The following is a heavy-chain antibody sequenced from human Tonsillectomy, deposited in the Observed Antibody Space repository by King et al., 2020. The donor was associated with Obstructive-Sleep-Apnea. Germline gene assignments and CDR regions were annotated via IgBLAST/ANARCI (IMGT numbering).Heavy chain of an antibody. CDR3: ARGGYSSSWYNYDY. CDR1: GGSISSGDYY. V-gene: IGHV4-30-4*01. CDR2: IYYSGSN. D-gene: IGHD6-13*01. J-gene: IGHJ4*02. Sequence: VQLQESGPGLVKPSQTLSLTCTVSGGSISSGDYYWSWIRHPPGKGLEWIGYIYYSGSNYYNPSLKSRVTISGDTSKNQFSLKLSSVTAADTAVYYCARGGYSSSWYNYDYWGQGTLVTVSS.